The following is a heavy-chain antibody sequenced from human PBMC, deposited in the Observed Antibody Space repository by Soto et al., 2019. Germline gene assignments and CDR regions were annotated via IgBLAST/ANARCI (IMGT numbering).Heavy chain of an antibody. CDR3: ARHQSVVVVTAARALDI. CDR2: IYYNGDT. D-gene: IGHD2-15*01. Sequence: PSETLSLTRPVSGVSISSNSHYWVWIRQPPRMGLECIGSIYYNGDTHYNPSLKSRVTISVDTSKNQFSVKLNSVTAADTAVYYCARHQSVVVVTAARALDIWGQGTMVTVSS. J-gene: IGHJ3*02. V-gene: IGHV4-39*01. CDR1: GVSISSNSHY.